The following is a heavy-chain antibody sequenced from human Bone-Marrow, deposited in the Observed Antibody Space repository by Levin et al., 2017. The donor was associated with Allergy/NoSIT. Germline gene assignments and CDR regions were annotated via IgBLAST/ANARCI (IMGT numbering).Heavy chain of an antibody. CDR3: ARRDCSGGSCYPSPYYDYGMDV. D-gene: IGHD2-15*01. CDR1: GFTFSSYG. J-gene: IGHJ6*02. CDR2: IWYDGSNK. V-gene: IGHV3-33*01. Sequence: AGGSLRLSCAASGFTFSSYGMHWVRQAPGKGLEWVAVIWYDGSNKYYADSVKGRFTISRDNSKNTLYLQMNSPRAEDTAVYYCARRDCSGGSCYPSPYYDYGMDVWGQGTTVTVSS.